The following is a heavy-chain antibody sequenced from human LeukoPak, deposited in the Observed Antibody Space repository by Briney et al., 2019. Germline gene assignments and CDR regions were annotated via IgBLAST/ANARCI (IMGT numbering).Heavy chain of an antibody. D-gene: IGHD4-23*01. Sequence: ASVKVSCKVSGYTLTELSMHWVRQAPGKGLEWRGGFDSEDGETIYAQKFQGRVTMTEDTSTDTAYMELSSLRSEDTAVYYCATRGMENGGHNEYGMDVWGQGTTVTVSS. CDR1: GYTLTELS. J-gene: IGHJ6*02. V-gene: IGHV1-24*01. CDR3: ATRGMENGGHNEYGMDV. CDR2: FDSEDGET.